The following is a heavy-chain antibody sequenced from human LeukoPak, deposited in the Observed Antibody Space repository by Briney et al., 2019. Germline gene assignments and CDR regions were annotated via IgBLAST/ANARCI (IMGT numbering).Heavy chain of an antibody. CDR3: ARDGQGSSFDY. CDR2: INHSGST. J-gene: IGHJ4*02. Sequence: SETLSLTCAVYGGSFSGYYWSWIRQPPGKGLEWIGEINHSGSTNYNPSLKSRVTISVDTSKNQFSLKLSSVTAADTAVYYCARDGQGSSFDYWGQGTLVTVSS. D-gene: IGHD6-6*01. CDR1: GGSFSGYY. V-gene: IGHV4-34*01.